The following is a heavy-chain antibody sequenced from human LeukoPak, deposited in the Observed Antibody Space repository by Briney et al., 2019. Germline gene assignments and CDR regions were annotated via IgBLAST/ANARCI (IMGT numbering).Heavy chain of an antibody. CDR2: IGGTGDRP. J-gene: IGHJ4*02. Sequence: GGSLRLSCAASGFTLSSYAMSSVRQAPGKGLEWVSSIGGTGDRPYYADSVKGRFTISRDTSKNTLYLQMNSLRTEDTAIYYCAKCASRSVAGSDCWGQGTLVTVFS. CDR1: GFTLSSYA. D-gene: IGHD6-19*01. V-gene: IGHV3-23*01. CDR3: AKCASRSVAGSDC.